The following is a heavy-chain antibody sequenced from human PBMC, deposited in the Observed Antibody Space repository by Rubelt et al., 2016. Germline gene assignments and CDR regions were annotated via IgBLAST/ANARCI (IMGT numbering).Heavy chain of an antibody. CDR2: IYYSGST. V-gene: IGHV4-59*01. CDR3: ARDGYCSGGSCPTGY. CDR1: GGSISSYY. J-gene: IGHJ4*02. D-gene: IGHD2-15*01. Sequence: QVQLQESGPGLVKPSETLSLTCTVSGGSISSYYWSWIRQPPGKGLEWIGYIYYSGSTYYNPSLKSRVTSSGDTSKNHFSLKLSSGTAADTAVYYCARDGYCSGGSCPTGYWGQGTLVTVSA.